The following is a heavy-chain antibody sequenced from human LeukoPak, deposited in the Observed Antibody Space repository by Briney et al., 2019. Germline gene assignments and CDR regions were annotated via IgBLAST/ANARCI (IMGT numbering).Heavy chain of an antibody. CDR2: ISISCNTI. V-gene: IGHV3-48*03. Sequence: GSWRFSCAASGFTFSDYDMNWVRQAPGKGLEWVSYISISCNTIYYADSVKGRFTISRDNAKNSLYLQMNSLRPEDTAVYYCARASCCSWDLDYWGQGTLVTVSS. D-gene: IGHD6-13*01. CDR1: GFTFSDYD. CDR3: ARASCCSWDLDY. J-gene: IGHJ4*02.